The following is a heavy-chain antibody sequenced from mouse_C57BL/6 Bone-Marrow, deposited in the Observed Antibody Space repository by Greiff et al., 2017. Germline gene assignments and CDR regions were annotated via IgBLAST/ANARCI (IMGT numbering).Heavy chain of an antibody. Sequence: VQLQQSGAELVRPGASVKLSCTASGFNIKDDYMHWVKQRPEQGLEWIGWIDPGNGDTEYASKFQGKATITADTSSNTAYLQLSSLTSEDTAVYYCTTNVTTVVADYWGQGTTLTVSS. CDR1: GFNIKDDY. D-gene: IGHD1-1*01. CDR3: TTNVTTVVADY. J-gene: IGHJ2*01. V-gene: IGHV14-4*01. CDR2: IDPGNGDT.